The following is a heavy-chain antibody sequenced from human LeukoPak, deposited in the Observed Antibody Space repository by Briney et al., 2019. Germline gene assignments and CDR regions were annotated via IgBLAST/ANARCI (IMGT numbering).Heavy chain of an antibody. D-gene: IGHD1-14*01. CDR2: IYYSGST. CDR3: ARAGGMDDH. V-gene: IGHV4-30-4*01. CDR1: GGSISSGDYF. Sequence: SETRSLTCTVSGGSISSGDYFWSWIRQPPGKGLEWIGYIYYSGSTYYNPSLKSRVTISVDTSKNQFSLKLSSVTAADTAVYYCARAGGMDDHWGQGTLVTVSS. J-gene: IGHJ4*02.